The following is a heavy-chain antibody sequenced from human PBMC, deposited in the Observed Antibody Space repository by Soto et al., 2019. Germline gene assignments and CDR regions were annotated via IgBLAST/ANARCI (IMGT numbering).Heavy chain of an antibody. CDR1: GGSFSDYY. CDR2: IHLSGRV. Sequence: QVQLQQWGSGLLKPSETLSLTCAIYGGSFSDYYWHWIRQSPGKGLEWIGEIHLSGRVNFTPSLKSRTSLSMDTSRKQFFLTVRSVTAADTAVYFCARTPTRGASAWLDPWGRGHLVTVSS. J-gene: IGHJ5*02. CDR3: ARTPTRGASAWLDP. V-gene: IGHV4-34*01. D-gene: IGHD1-26*01.